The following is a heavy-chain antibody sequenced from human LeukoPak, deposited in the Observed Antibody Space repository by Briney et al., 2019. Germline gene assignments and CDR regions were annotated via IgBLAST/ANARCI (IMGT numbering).Heavy chain of an antibody. CDR1: GFTFSSYS. D-gene: IGHD3-22*01. J-gene: IGHJ4*02. CDR2: ISSSSSYI. V-gene: IGHV3-21*01. CDR3: ARADYYDSSGYYYVGALSRLPDY. Sequence: GGSLRLSCAASGFTFSSYSMNWVRQAPGKGLEWVSSISSSSSYIYYADSVKGRFTTSRDNAKNSLYLRMNSLRAEDTAVYYCARADYYDSSGYYYVGALSRLPDYWGQGTLVTVSS.